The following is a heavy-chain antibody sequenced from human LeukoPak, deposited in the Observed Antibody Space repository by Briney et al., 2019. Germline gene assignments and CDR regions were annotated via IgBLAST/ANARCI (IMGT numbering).Heavy chain of an antibody. CDR2: ISYTGST. CDR3: ARDWSGYSYGHYYYMDV. J-gene: IGHJ6*03. D-gene: IGHD5-18*01. Sequence: SETLSLTCTVSGGSIRTNYWTWIRQPPGKGLEWVGYISYTGSTKYNPSLKSRVTILVDTSKNQISLKLSSVTAADTAVYYCARDWSGYSYGHYYYMDVWGKGTTVTVSS. CDR1: GGSIRTNY. V-gene: IGHV4-59*01.